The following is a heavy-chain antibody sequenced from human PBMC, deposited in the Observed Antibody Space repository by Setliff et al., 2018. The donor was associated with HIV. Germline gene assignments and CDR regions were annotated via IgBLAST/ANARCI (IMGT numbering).Heavy chain of an antibody. CDR2: MSYSGSA. CDR1: GGSISSRDYY. Sequence: LSLTCTVSGGSISSRDYYWGWIRQPPGKGLEWIGSMSYSGSAYYNPSLKSRVTISVDTSKSQFTLRLSSVTAADTAVYYCARQRDFDWLLQNYYYMDVWGKGATVTVSS. CDR3: ARQRDFDWLLQNYYYMDV. V-gene: IGHV4-39*01. D-gene: IGHD3-9*01. J-gene: IGHJ6*03.